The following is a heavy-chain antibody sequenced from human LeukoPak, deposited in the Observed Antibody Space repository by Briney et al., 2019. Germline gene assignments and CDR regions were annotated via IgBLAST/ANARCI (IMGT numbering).Heavy chain of an antibody. CDR3: ARVRGSYLFDY. CDR2: IKQDGSEK. Sequence: GGSLRLSCAASGFTFSSYWMSWVRQAPGKGLEWVANIKQDGSEKYYVDSVKGRFTISRDNARNSLYLQMNSLRAEDTAVYYCARVRGSYLFDYWGQGTLVTVSS. CDR1: GFTFSSYW. D-gene: IGHD1-26*01. V-gene: IGHV3-7*04. J-gene: IGHJ4*02.